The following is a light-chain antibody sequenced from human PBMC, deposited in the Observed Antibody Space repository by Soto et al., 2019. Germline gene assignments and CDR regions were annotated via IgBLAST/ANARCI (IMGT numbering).Light chain of an antibody. CDR1: QRVSSN. J-gene: IGKJ1*01. Sequence: EIVMTQSPATLSVSPGERATLSCSASQRVSSNLAWYQQKPGQAPRLLIYAASTRATGIPARFSGSGSGTAFTLTISSLQSEDFAVYYCQQYNNWPPWTFGQGTKVEIK. CDR2: AAS. V-gene: IGKV3-15*01. CDR3: QQYNNWPPWT.